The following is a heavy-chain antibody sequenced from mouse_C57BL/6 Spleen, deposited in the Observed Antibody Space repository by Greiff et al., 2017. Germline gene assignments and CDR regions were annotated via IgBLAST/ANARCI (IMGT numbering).Heavy chain of an antibody. Sequence: VQLKESGPGLVKPSQSLSLTCSVTGYSITSGYYWNWIRQFPGNKLEWMGYISYDGSNNYNPSLKNRISITRDTSKNQFFLKLNSVTTEDTATYYCARDYYGSGGFAYWGQGTLVTVSA. V-gene: IGHV3-6*01. CDR1: GYSITSGYY. CDR3: ARDYYGSGGFAY. J-gene: IGHJ3*01. D-gene: IGHD1-1*01. CDR2: ISYDGSN.